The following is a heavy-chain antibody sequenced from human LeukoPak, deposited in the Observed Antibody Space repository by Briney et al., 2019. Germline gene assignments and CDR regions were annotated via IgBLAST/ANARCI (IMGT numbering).Heavy chain of an antibody. J-gene: IGHJ4*02. D-gene: IGHD3-16*01. CDR1: GGDFNSHI. CDR2: IIPILGIA. Sequence: GASVKVSCKASGGDFNSHIINWVRQAPGQGLEWMGRIIPILGIANYAQKFQGRVTITADKSTSTAYMELSSLRSEDTAVYYCARDSFLGVDRWLDYWGQGTLVTVSS. CDR3: ARDSFLGVDRWLDY. V-gene: IGHV1-69*04.